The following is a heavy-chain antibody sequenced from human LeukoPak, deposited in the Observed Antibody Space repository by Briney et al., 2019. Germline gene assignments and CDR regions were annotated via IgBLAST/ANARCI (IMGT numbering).Heavy chain of an antibody. J-gene: IGHJ4*02. CDR1: GGTFSSYA. CDR3: ARGGLRLGSSWFREYYFDY. Sequence: ASVKVSCKASGGTFSSYAISWVRQAPGQGLERMGEIIPIFGTANYAQKFQGRVTITTDDSTSTAYMELSSLRSEDTAVYYCARGGLRLGSSWFREYYFDYWGQGTLVTVSS. V-gene: IGHV1-69*05. D-gene: IGHD5/OR15-5a*01. CDR2: IIPIFGTA.